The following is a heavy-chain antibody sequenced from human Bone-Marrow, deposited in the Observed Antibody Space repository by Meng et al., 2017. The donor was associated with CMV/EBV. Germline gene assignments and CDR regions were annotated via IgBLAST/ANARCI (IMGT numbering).Heavy chain of an antibody. V-gene: IGHV4-34*01. Sequence: SETLSLTCAVYGGSFSGYYWSWIRQPPGKGLEWIGEINHSGSTNYNPSLKSRVTISVDTSKNQFSLKLSSVTAADTAVYYCARGVSGYYYNWFHPWGQGTLVTVSS. D-gene: IGHD3-22*01. CDR3: ARGVSGYYYNWFHP. J-gene: IGHJ5*02. CDR2: INHSGST. CDR1: GGSFSGYY.